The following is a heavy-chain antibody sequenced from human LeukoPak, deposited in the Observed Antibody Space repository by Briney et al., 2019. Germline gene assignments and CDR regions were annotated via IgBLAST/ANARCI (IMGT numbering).Heavy chain of an antibody. V-gene: IGHV1-18*01. Sequence: ASVKVSCKASGYTFTSYGISWVRQAPGQGLEWMGWISAYNGNTNYAQKLQGRVTMTTDTSTSTAYMELSSLRSEDTAVYYCARESRPTIFGVVPSWFDPWGQGTLVTVSS. CDR2: ISAYNGNT. J-gene: IGHJ5*02. D-gene: IGHD3-3*01. CDR1: GYTFTSYG. CDR3: ARESRPTIFGVVPSWFDP.